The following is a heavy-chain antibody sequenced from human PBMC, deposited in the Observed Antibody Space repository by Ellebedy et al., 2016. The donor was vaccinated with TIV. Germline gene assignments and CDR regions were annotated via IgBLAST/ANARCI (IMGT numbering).Heavy chain of an antibody. V-gene: IGHV1-2*02. CDR3: ARDLKDTGYSSGWREAYTYRD. CDR2: INPNSGGT. CDR1: GYTFTGYY. Sequence: AASVKVSCKASGYTFTGYYMHWVRQAPGQGLEWMGWINPNSGGTNYAQKFQGRVTMTRDTSISTAFMELSRLRSEDTAVYYCARDLKDTGYSSGWREAYTYRDWGQGTLVTVSS. D-gene: IGHD6-19*01. J-gene: IGHJ4*02.